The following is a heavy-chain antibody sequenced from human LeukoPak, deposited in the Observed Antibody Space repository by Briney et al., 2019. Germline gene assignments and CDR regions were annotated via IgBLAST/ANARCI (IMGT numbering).Heavy chain of an antibody. CDR2: IYYSGST. CDR3: ARGRRPQDLYYFDY. V-gene: IGHV4-31*03. CDR1: GGSISSGGYY. J-gene: IGHJ4*02. Sequence: SETLSLTCTVSGGSISSGGYYWSWFRQHPGKGLEWIGYIYYSGSTYYNPSLKSRVTISVDTSKNQFSLKLSSVTAADTAVYYCARGRRPQDLYYFDYWGQGTLVTVSS.